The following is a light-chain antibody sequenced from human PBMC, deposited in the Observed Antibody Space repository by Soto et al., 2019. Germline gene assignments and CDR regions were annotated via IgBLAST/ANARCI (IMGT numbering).Light chain of an antibody. Sequence: DIQMTQSPSTLSASVGDRVTITCRASQSISTWLAWYQQKPGKAPNLLIYKASSLESGVPSRFSGSGSGTDFTLTISSLQPEDFATYYCQQSYSTSITFGQGTRLEI. J-gene: IGKJ5*01. CDR1: QSISTW. CDR3: QQSYSTSIT. CDR2: KAS. V-gene: IGKV1-5*03.